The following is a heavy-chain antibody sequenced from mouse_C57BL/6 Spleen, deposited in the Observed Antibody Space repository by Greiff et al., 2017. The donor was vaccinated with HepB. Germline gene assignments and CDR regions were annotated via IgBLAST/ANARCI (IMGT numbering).Heavy chain of an antibody. Sequence: ESGPGLVKPSQSLSLTCSVTGYSITSGYYWNWIRQFPGNKLEWMGYISYDGSNNYNPSLKNRISITRDTSKNQFFLKLNSVTTEDTATYYCAREVSPTGPPYYVDYWGQGTTLTVSS. D-gene: IGHD4-1*02. CDR3: AREVSPTGPPYYVDY. CDR1: GYSITSGYY. CDR2: ISYDGSN. J-gene: IGHJ2*01. V-gene: IGHV3-6*01.